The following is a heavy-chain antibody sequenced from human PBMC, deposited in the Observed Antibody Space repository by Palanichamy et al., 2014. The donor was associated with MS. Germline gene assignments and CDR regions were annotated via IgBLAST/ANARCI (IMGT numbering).Heavy chain of an antibody. CDR2: IYPGDSDT. V-gene: IGHV5-51*01. J-gene: IGHJ6*02. D-gene: IGHD1-26*01. CDR1: GYSFNTYW. Sequence: EVQLVQSGAEVKKPGESLKISCKGSGYSFNTYWIAWVRQMPGKGLEWMGIIYPGDSDTRYSPSFQGPVTLSVDKTISTAYLQWSSLEASDTAIYYCARHVSAETGSCLQLSLKYRGMDVWGQGTTVTVSS. CDR3: ARHVSAETGSCLQLSLKYRGMDV.